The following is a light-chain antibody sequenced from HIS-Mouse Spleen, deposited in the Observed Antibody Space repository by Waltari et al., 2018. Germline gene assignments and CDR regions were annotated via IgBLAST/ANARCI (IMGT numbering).Light chain of an antibody. CDR1: ALPTKY. V-gene: IGLV3-10*01. J-gene: IGLJ2*01. CDR2: EDS. CDR3: YSTDSSGNHRV. Sequence: SYELTPPPSVSVSPGQTARITCSGDALPTKYAYWYQQKSGQAPVLVSYEDSKRPSGIPERFSGSSSGTMATLTISGAQVEDEADYYCYSTDSSGNHRVFGGGTKLTVL.